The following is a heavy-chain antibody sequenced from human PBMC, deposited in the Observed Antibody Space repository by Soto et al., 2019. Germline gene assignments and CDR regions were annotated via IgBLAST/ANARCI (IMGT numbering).Heavy chain of an antibody. CDR2: IIPISDTT. Sequence: ASLKVSCKASGGTFNSYAISWVRQAPGQGLEWMGGIIPISDTTNYAQKFQGRVTITADESTSTAYMELSSLRSEDTAVYYCARSQGSSTSLEIYYYYYYGMDVWGQGTTVTVSS. CDR3: ARSQGSSTSLEIYYYYYYGMDV. D-gene: IGHD2-2*01. CDR1: GGTFNSYA. V-gene: IGHV1-69*13. J-gene: IGHJ6*02.